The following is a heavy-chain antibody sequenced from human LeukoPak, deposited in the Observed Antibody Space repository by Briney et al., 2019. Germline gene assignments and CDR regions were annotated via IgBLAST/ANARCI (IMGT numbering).Heavy chain of an antibody. Sequence: PSETLSLTCTVSAGSISTYYWSWIRQPPGKGLEWIGYIYYSGSTNYNPSLKSRVTISVDTSKNQFSLKLTSVTAADTAVYYCARATAFFDIWGQGTMVTVSS. CDR1: AGSISTYY. V-gene: IGHV4-59*01. J-gene: IGHJ3*02. CDR2: IYYSGST. CDR3: ARATAFFDI.